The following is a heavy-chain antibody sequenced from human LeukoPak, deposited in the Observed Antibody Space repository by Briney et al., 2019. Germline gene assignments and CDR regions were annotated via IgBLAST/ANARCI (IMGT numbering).Heavy chain of an antibody. J-gene: IGHJ4*02. D-gene: IGHD6-19*01. CDR2: ISGSGGST. Sequence: GGSLRLSCAASGFTFSSYAMSWVRQAPGKGLEWVSGISGSGGSTYYADSVKGRFTISRDNSKNTLYLQMNSLRAEDTAVYYCAINRSGWPIDYWGQGTLVTVSS. CDR1: GFTFSSYA. CDR3: AINRSGWPIDY. V-gene: IGHV3-23*01.